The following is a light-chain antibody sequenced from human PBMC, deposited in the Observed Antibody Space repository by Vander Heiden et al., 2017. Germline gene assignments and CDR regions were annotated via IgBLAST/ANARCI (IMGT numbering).Light chain of an antibody. CDR1: QGISSW. V-gene: IGKV1-5*03. CDR3: QQYNSPPWT. J-gene: IGKJ1*01. Sequence: DIQLTHSPSTLSASVGDRVTITCRASQGISSWLAWYQQKPGKAPKLLIYKASSLESGVPSRFSGSGSGTEFTLTISSLQPDDFATYYCQQYNSPPWTFGQGTKVEIK. CDR2: KAS.